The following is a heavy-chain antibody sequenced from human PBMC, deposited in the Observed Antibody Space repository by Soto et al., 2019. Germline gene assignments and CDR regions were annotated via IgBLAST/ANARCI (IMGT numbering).Heavy chain of an antibody. CDR2: ISYDGSNK. D-gene: IGHD5-12*01. CDR1: GFTFSSYA. J-gene: IGHJ4*02. Sequence: GGSLRLSCAASGFTFSSYAMHWVRQAPGKGLEWVAVISYDGSNKYYADSVKGRFTISRDNSKNTLYLQMNSLRAEDTAVYYCARDLGMATIIAGGYWGQGTLVTVSS. V-gene: IGHV3-30-3*01. CDR3: ARDLGMATIIAGGY.